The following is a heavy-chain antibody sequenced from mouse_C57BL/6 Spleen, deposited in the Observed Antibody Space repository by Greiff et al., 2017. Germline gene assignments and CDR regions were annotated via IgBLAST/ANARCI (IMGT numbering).Heavy chain of an antibody. CDR1: GFTFSSYA. CDR3: TRAQTGTFWFAY. D-gene: IGHD4-1*01. CDR2: ISSGGDYI. Sequence: EVQVVESGEGLVKPGGSLKLSCAASGFTFSSYAMSWVRQTPEKRLEWVAYISSGGDYIYYADTVKGRFTISRDNARNTLYLQMSSLKAEDTAMYYCTRAQTGTFWFAYWGQGTLVTVSA. V-gene: IGHV5-9-1*02. J-gene: IGHJ3*01.